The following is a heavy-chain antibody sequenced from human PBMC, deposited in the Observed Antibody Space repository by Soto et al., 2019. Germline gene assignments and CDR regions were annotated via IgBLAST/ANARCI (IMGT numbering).Heavy chain of an antibody. J-gene: IGHJ4*02. D-gene: IGHD3-22*01. CDR1: GFTFTNYA. Sequence: GGSLRLSCAASGFTFTNYAMSWVRQAPGKGLEWVSGISDSGGSTYYADSVEGRFTISRDNSKNTLYLQMNRLRAGDTAVYYCAKDPNDSSGYYPQYYFDYWGQGTLVTVSS. V-gene: IGHV3-23*01. CDR2: ISDSGGST. CDR3: AKDPNDSSGYYPQYYFDY.